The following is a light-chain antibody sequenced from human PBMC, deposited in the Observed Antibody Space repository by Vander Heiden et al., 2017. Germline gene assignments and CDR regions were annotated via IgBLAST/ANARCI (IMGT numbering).Light chain of an antibody. Sequence: SYVLTQPPSVSVAPGPTARITCGGNNIGSRSVHWYQQKPGKAPVLVVYDDSDGPSGIPERFSGSNSGNKATLTISRVEARDEADYYCQVWDSRSDHSVVLGGGTKL. CDR3: QVWDSRSDHSVV. V-gene: IGLV3-21*02. CDR1: NIGSRS. J-gene: IGLJ2*01. CDR2: DDS.